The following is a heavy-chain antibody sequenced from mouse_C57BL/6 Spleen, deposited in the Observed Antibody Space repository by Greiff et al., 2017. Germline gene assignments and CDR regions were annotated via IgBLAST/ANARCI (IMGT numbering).Heavy chain of an antibody. CDR1: GYTFTSYG. D-gene: IGHD1-1*01. V-gene: IGHV1-81*01. J-gene: IGHJ1*03. CDR2: IDPRSGNT. CDR3: ASLITTVVEGYFDV. Sequence: QVQLQQSGAELARPGASVKLSCKASGYTFTSYGIRWVKQRTGQGLAWIGEIDPRSGNTYYTEKFKGKATLTADTSSSTAYMELRSLTSEDSAVYCGASLITTVVEGYFDVWGTGTTVTVSS.